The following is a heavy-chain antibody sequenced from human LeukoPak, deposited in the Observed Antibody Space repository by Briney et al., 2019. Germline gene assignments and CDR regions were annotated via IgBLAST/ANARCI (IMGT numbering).Heavy chain of an antibody. CDR1: GGSISSYY. D-gene: IGHD3-3*01. J-gene: IGHJ4*02. CDR2: IYYSGST. V-gene: IGHV4-59*01. Sequence: PSETLSLTCTVSGGSISSYYWSWIRQPPGKGLEWIGYIYYSGSTRYNPSLTSRVTISADTSNKQFSLKMSSMTAADTAVYYCARIGSGYYNYFDFWGQGTLVTVSS. CDR3: ARIGSGYYNYFDF.